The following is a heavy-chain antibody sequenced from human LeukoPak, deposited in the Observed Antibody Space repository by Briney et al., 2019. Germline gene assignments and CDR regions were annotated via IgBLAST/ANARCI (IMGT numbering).Heavy chain of an antibody. D-gene: IGHD6-19*01. CDR3: ARDKGIAVAGTYGY. CDR2: IYYSGST. CDR1: GGSISSSSYY. V-gene: IGHV4-39*07. J-gene: IGHJ4*02. Sequence: SETLSLTCTVSGGSISSSSYYWGWIRQPPGKGLEWIGSIYYSGSTYYNPSLKSRVAISVDTSKSQFSLKLSSVTAADTAVYYCARDKGIAVAGTYGYWGQGTLVTVSS.